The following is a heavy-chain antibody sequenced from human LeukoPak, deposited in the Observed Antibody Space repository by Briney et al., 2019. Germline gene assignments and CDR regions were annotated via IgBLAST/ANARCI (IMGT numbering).Heavy chain of an antibody. Sequence: GGSLRLSCAASGFTFNKSWMSWVRQAPGKGPEWVANIKEDGTQKYYVDSVRGRFTISRNNAENSLYLQMNSLRDEDTAVYYCAKTGERDYWGRGTLVTVSS. D-gene: IGHD7-27*01. CDR2: IKEDGTQK. J-gene: IGHJ4*02. V-gene: IGHV3-7*01. CDR1: GFTFNKSW. CDR3: AKTGERDY.